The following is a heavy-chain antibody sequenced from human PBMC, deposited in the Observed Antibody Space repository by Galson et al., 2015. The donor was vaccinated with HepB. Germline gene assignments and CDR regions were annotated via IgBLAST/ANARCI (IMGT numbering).Heavy chain of an antibody. D-gene: IGHD2-15*01. CDR1: GFTFSSYE. CDR2: ISSSGSTI. J-gene: IGHJ4*02. Sequence: SLRLSCAASGFTFSSYEMNWVRQAPGKGLEWISYISSSGSTIYYADSVKGRFTISRDNAKNSLYLQMNSLRAEDTAVYYCARGSAVVVTAGDYWGQGTLVTVSS. V-gene: IGHV3-48*03. CDR3: ARGSAVVVTAGDY.